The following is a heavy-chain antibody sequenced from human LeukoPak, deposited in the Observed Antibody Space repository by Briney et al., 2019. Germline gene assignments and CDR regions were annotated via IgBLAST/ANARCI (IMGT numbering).Heavy chain of an antibody. CDR1: ASTFSSYE. J-gene: IGHJ5*02. V-gene: IGHV3-48*03. D-gene: IGHD6-19*01. CDR2: ISSTGSFI. Sequence: GGSLRLSCVVSASTFSSYEMNWVRQAPGKGLERVAYISSTGSFIYYADSVKGRFTISRDNAKNSPYLHMRSLRAEDTAVYYCAKTPYSSAINWFDPWGQGTLVTVSS. CDR3: AKTPYSSAINWFDP.